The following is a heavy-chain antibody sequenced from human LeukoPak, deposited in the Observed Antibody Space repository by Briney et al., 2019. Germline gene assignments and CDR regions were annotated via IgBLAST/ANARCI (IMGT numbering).Heavy chain of an antibody. Sequence: GGSLRLSCAASGFTFRDSYMAWIRQAPGKGLEWVASISVSGTSLYYPDSLKGRFVISRDNAKNLLYLQVNSLRVEDTAVYYCARRRGNSGYDTHFDFWGQGALVTVFS. CDR3: ARRRGNSGYDTHFDF. CDR2: ISVSGTSL. V-gene: IGHV3-11*01. J-gene: IGHJ4*02. D-gene: IGHD5-12*01. CDR1: GFTFRDSY.